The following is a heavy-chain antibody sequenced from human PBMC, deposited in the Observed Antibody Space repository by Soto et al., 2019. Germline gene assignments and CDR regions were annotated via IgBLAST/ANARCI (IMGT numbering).Heavy chain of an antibody. D-gene: IGHD1-26*01. J-gene: IGHJ2*01. CDR3: ARGGSLYWYFDL. V-gene: IGHV1-3*01. Sequence: QVQLVQSGAEVKKPGASVKVSCKASGYTFPSYAMHWVRQAPGQRLEWMGWINAGNGNTKYSQKFQGRVTITRDTSASTAYMELSSLRAEDTAVYYCARGGSLYWYFDLWGRGTLVTVSS. CDR1: GYTFPSYA. CDR2: INAGNGNT.